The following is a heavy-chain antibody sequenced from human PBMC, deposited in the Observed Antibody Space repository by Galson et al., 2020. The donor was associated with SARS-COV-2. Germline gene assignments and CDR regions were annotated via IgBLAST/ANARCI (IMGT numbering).Heavy chain of an antibody. CDR2: LIPIFGTA. D-gene: IGHD3-10*01. CDR3: ASLYYYGSGSYYNAPPRADYYYYGMDV. CDR1: GGTFSSYA. Sequence: SVKVSRKASGGTFSSYAISWVRQAPGQGLEWMGGLIPIFGTANYAQQFQGRVTITADESTSTAYMELSSLRSEDTAVYYCASLYYYGSGSYYNAPPRADYYYYGMDVWGQGTTVTVSS. J-gene: IGHJ6*02. V-gene: IGHV1-69*13.